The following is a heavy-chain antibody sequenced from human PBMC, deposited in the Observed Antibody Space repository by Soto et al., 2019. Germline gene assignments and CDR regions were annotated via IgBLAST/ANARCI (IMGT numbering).Heavy chain of an antibody. CDR1: GFTFDDYA. CDR3: AKDKVQALDYGDYYYYYGMDV. V-gene: IGHV3-43D*03. CDR2: ISWDGGST. J-gene: IGHJ6*02. Sequence: GGSLRLSCAASGFTFDDYAMHWVRQAPGKGLEWVSLISWDGGSTYYADSVKGRFTISRDNSKNSLYLQMNSLRAEDTALYYCAKDKVQALDYGDYYYYYGMDVWGQGTTVTVSS. D-gene: IGHD4-17*01.